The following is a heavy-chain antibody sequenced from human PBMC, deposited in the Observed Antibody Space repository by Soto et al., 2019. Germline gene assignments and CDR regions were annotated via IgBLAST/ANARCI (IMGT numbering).Heavy chain of an antibody. CDR1: GGSISSGGYY. Sequence: QVQLQESGPGLLKPSQTLSHTCTVSGGSISSGGYYWRWIRQHPGKGLEWIGYIYYSGSTYYNPSLKSRVTISVDTSKNQFSLKLSSVTAADTAVYYCARGGRRSPGMDVWGQGTTVTVSS. CDR2: IYYSGST. J-gene: IGHJ6*02. V-gene: IGHV4-31*03. CDR3: ARGGRRSPGMDV.